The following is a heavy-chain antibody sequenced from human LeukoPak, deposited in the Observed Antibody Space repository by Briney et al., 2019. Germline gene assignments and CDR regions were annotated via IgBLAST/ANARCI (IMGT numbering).Heavy chain of an antibody. CDR3: ARGVTMIVVDPDAFDI. CDR1: GYTFTSYD. J-gene: IGHJ3*02. D-gene: IGHD3-22*01. Sequence: GASVKVSCKASGYTFTSYDINWVRQATGQGLEWMGWINPNSGGTNYAQKFQGRVTMTRDTSISTAYMELSRLRSDDTAVYYCARGVTMIVVDPDAFDIWGQGTMVTVSS. V-gene: IGHV1-2*02. CDR2: INPNSGGT.